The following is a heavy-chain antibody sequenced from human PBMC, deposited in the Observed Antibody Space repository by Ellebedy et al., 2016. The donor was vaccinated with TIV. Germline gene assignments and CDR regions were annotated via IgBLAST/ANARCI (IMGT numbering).Heavy chain of an antibody. CDR3: ASLRNDYGDYVNY. Sequence: PGGSLRFSCAASGFIFSTYSMNWVRQAPGKGLEWVSFITSDSTTIYYADSVKGRFTISRDNAKNSLYLQMNSLRAEDTAVYYCASLRNDYGDYVNYWGQGTLVTVSS. CDR2: ITSDSTTI. D-gene: IGHD4-17*01. V-gene: IGHV3-48*04. CDR1: GFIFSTYS. J-gene: IGHJ4*02.